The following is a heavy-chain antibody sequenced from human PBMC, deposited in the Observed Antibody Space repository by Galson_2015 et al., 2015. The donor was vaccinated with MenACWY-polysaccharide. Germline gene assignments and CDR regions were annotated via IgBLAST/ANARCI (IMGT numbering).Heavy chain of an antibody. D-gene: IGHD6-13*01. CDR1: GFTFRNYW. CDR2: IKPDGSEK. CDR3: VRDGAGGSGTSDY. Sequence: SLRLSCAASGFTFRNYWMSWVRQAPGKGLEWVANIKPDGSEKYYVDSLKGRFTLSRDNAKNSLYLQMNSVRAEDTALYYCVRDGAGGSGTSDYWGQGTLVTVSS. V-gene: IGHV3-7*01. J-gene: IGHJ4*02.